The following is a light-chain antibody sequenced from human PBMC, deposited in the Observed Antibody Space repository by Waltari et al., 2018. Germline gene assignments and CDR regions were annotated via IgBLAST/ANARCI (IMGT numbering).Light chain of an antibody. CDR1: QGIRSD. V-gene: IGKV1-6*01. Sequence: TCRASQGIRSDVGWYQLRPGKAPKLLLYAASRLHSGVPSRFSGGGSGTDFTLTISSLQPEDFATYYCLQDYAYPRTFGPGT. CDR2: AAS. J-gene: IGKJ3*01. CDR3: LQDYAYPRT.